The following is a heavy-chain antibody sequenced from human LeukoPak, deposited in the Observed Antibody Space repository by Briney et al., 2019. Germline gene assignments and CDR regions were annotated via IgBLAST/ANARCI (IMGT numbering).Heavy chain of an antibody. CDR2: INPNSGAT. CDR3: ARDPYGDYGTFDY. Sequence: ASVKVSCKASGYIFTGYFMHWVRQAPGQGLEWMGWINPNSGATNYAQNFQGRVTMTRDTSISTAYMELRSDDTAVYYCARDPYGDYGTFDYWGQGTLVTVSS. D-gene: IGHD4-17*01. CDR1: GYIFTGYF. V-gene: IGHV1-2*02. J-gene: IGHJ4*02.